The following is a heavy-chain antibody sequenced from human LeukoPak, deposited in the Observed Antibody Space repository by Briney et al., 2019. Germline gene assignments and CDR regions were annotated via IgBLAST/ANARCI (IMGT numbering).Heavy chain of an antibody. D-gene: IGHD1-26*01. V-gene: IGHV1-24*01. CDR2: FDPEDGET. CDR1: GYTLTELS. Sequence: GASVKVSCKVSGYTLTELSMHWVRQAPGKGLEWMGGFDPEDGETIYAQKFQGRVTMTRDTSTSTVYMELSSLRSEDTAVYYCARIGSYTDYWGQGTLVTVSS. CDR3: ARIGSYTDY. J-gene: IGHJ4*02.